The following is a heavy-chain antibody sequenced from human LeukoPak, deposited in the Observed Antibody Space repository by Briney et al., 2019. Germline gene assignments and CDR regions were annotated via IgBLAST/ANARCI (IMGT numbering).Heavy chain of an antibody. CDR2: IYYSGST. Sequence: SETLSLTCTVSGGSISSGDYYWSWIRQPPGKGLEWIGYIYYSGSTYYNPSLKSRVTISVDTSKNQFSLKLSSVTAADTAVYYCASGSYDDYGDYGHFDPWGQGTLVTVSS. D-gene: IGHD4-17*01. CDR3: ASGSYDDYGDYGHFDP. CDR1: GGSISSGDYY. J-gene: IGHJ5*02. V-gene: IGHV4-30-4*01.